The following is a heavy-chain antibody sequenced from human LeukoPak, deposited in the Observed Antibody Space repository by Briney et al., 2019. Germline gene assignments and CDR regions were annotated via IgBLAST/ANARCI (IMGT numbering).Heavy chain of an antibody. CDR2: ISYDGSNK. Sequence: GGSLRLSCAASGFTFSSYGMHRVRQAPGKGLEWVAVISYDGSNKYYADSVKGRFTISRDNSKNTLYLQMNSLRAEDTAIYYCAKESGEYYYYYLDVWGKGTTVTVSS. V-gene: IGHV3-30*18. CDR1: GFTFSSYG. CDR3: AKESGEYYYYYLDV. J-gene: IGHJ6*03. D-gene: IGHD3-10*01.